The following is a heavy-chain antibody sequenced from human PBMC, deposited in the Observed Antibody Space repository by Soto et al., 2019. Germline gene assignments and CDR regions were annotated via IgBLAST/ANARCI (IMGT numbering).Heavy chain of an antibody. CDR1: GFTFSGSA. Sequence: GGSLRLSCAASGFTFSGSAMHWVRQASGKGLEWVGRIRSKANSYATAYAASVKGRFTISRDDSKTTAYLQMNSLKTEDTAVYYCTRPHYDFWSGLDLFDPWGQGTLVTVSS. V-gene: IGHV3-73*01. CDR3: TRPHYDFWSGLDLFDP. CDR2: IRSKANSYAT. D-gene: IGHD3-3*01. J-gene: IGHJ5*02.